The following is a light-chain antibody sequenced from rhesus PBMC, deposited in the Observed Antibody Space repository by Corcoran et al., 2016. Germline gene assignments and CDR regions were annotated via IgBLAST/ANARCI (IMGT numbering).Light chain of an antibody. CDR1: QKIYSN. Sequence: DIQMTQSPSALSASVGDRVTISCRASQKIYSNLAWYQQKPGKAPKLLIYAASSLQTGIPSRISGSGSGTDFTLTISSLQPEDSASYYCQHYYDNPFTFDPGTKLDIK. CDR2: AAS. J-gene: IGKJ3*01. V-gene: IGKV1S12*01. CDR3: QHYYDNPFT.